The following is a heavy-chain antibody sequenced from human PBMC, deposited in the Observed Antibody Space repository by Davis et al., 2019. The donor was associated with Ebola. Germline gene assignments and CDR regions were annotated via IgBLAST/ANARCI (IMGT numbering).Heavy chain of an antibody. Sequence: ASVKVSCKASGYTFTSYYMHWVRQAPGQGLEWMGIINPSGGSTSYAQKFQGRVTMTRDTSTSTVYMELSSLRSEDTAVYYCARDSDGDYVNYYYTTVWTSGAKGPRSPSP. CDR1: GYTFTSYY. CDR2: INPSGGST. D-gene: IGHD4-17*01. CDR3: ARDSDGDYVNYYYTTVWTS. V-gene: IGHV1-46*01. J-gene: IGHJ6*02.